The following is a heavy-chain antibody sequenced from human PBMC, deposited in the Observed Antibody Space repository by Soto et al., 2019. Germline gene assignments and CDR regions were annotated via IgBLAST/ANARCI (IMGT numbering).Heavy chain of an antibody. D-gene: IGHD4-17*01. V-gene: IGHV1-8*01. J-gene: IGHJ4*02. CDR2: MNPNSGNT. CDR3: ARWDYGDYARFDS. Sequence: QVQLVQSGAEVKKSGASVKVSCKASGYTFTSHDIHWVRQATGQGLEWMGWMNPNSGNTGYAQKFQGRVTMTRNTSISTAYMELSSLRSEDTAVYYCARWDYGDYARFDSWGQGTLVTVSS. CDR1: GYTFTSHD.